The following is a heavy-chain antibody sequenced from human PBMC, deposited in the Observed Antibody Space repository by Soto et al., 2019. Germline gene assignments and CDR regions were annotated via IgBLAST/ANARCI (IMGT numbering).Heavy chain of an antibody. CDR2: ITGTSDSI. V-gene: IGHV3-11*04. J-gene: IGHJ6*02. Sequence: PVGSLRLSCVASGFSLSDYYMAWIRQAPGKGLEWLSYITGTSDSIHYADSVRGRFIISRDNAKNSLYLQMNSLRAEDTAVYYCARDQRFLVGSMDVWGQGTTVTVSS. D-gene: IGHD1-26*01. CDR3: ARDQRFLVGSMDV. CDR1: GFSLSDYY.